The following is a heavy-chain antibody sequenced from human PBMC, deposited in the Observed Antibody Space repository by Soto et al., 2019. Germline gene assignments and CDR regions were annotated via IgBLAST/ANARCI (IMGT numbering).Heavy chain of an antibody. CDR2: LYPDGRA. Sequence: GGSLRLSCAASGFTVSSNYLTWVRQAPGRGLKWVSVLYPDGRAYYADSVKGRFTISTDNSKNSVYLHMSTLRAEDTAVYYCARGLGRENHDNRGYFHLDYWGQGSLVTVAS. CDR1: GFTVSSNY. CDR3: ARGLGRENHDNRGYFHLDY. V-gene: IGHV3-53*01. D-gene: IGHD3-22*01. J-gene: IGHJ4*02.